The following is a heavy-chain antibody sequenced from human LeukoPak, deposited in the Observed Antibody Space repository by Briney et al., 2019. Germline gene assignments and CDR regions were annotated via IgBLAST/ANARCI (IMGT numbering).Heavy chain of an antibody. CDR2: ISWNSGNI. CDR1: GFTFDDYA. J-gene: IGHJ3*02. V-gene: IGHV3-9*01. D-gene: IGHD3-22*01. Sequence: GGSLRLSCVASGFTFDDYAIHWVRQAPGKGLEWVSGISWNSGNIGYVDSVKGRFTISRDNAKNSLYLQMNSLRAEDTALYYCAKDKTYYYDSSSAFDIWGQGTMVTVSS. CDR3: AKDKTYYYDSSSAFDI.